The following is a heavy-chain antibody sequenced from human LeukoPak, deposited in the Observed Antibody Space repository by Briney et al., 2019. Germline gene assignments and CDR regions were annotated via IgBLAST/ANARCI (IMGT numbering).Heavy chain of an antibody. D-gene: IGHD6-19*01. V-gene: IGHV1-8*01. Sequence: GASVKVSCKASGYTFTSYDINWVRQATGQGLEWMGWMNPNSGNTGYAQKFQGRVTMTRNTSISTAYMELRSLRSDDTAVYYCARDHADSSGWCVDYWGQGTLVTVSS. CDR1: GYTFTSYD. J-gene: IGHJ4*02. CDR3: ARDHADSSGWCVDY. CDR2: MNPNSGNT.